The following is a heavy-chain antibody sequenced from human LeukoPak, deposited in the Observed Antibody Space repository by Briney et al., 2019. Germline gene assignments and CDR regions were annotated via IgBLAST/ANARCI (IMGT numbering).Heavy chain of an antibody. CDR3: ASHIPGLEAAFDI. D-gene: IGHD2-2*02. CDR2: IYYSGST. Sequence: SETLSLTCTVSGGSISSYYWSWIRQPPGKGLEWIGYIYYSGSTNYNPSLKSRVTISVDTSKNQFSLKLSSVTAADTAVYYCASHIPGLEAAFDIWGQGTMVTVSS. V-gene: IGHV4-59*08. CDR1: GGSISSYY. J-gene: IGHJ3*02.